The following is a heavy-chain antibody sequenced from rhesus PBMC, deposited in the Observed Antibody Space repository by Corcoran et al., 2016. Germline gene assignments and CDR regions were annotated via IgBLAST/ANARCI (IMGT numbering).Heavy chain of an antibody. D-gene: IGHD1-1*01. Sequence: QVQLQESGPGLVKPSETLSLTCAVSGGSISSNYWSWIRQPPGKGLEWIGRISGSGGRTDDKPSLKSRDTISTETTKNQFSLKLSSVTAADTAVYYCARYLELSYFDYWGQGVLVTVSS. V-gene: IGHV4-173*01. J-gene: IGHJ4*01. CDR1: GGSISSNY. CDR2: ISGSGGRT. CDR3: ARYLELSYFDY.